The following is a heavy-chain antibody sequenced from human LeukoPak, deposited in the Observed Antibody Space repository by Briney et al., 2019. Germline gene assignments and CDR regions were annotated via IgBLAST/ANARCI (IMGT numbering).Heavy chain of an antibody. CDR3: AKPYSSGWYGEDAFDI. CDR1: GFTFSSYG. D-gene: IGHD6-19*01. CDR2: ISYDGSKK. V-gene: IGHV3-30*18. J-gene: IGHJ3*02. Sequence: GGSLRLSCAASGFTFSSYGMHWVRQAPGKGLEWVAVISYDGSKKYYADSVKGRFTISRDNSKNTLYLQMNSLRGEDTAVYYCAKPYSSGWYGEDAFDIWGQGTMVTVSS.